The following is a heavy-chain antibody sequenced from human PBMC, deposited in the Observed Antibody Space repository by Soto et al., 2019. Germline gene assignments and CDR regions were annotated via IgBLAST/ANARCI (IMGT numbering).Heavy chain of an antibody. D-gene: IGHD6-6*01. J-gene: IGHJ4*02. CDR1: GGSFSGYY. V-gene: IGHV4-34*01. CDR2: INHSGST. Sequence: SETLSLTCAVYGGSFSGYYWTWIRQPPGTGLEWIGEINHSGSTNYNPSLKSRVTISVDTSKNQFSLKLTSVTAADTAVYYCARGRSLEYSSLVLEYWGQGTLVTVSS. CDR3: ARGRSLEYSSLVLEY.